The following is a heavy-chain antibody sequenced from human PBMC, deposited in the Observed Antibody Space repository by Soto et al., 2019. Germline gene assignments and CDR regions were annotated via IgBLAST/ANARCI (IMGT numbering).Heavy chain of an antibody. CDR3: ARESSIAVADGDYYYGMDV. V-gene: IGHV6-1*01. CDR2: TYYRSKWYN. CDR1: GDSVSSNSAA. J-gene: IGHJ6*02. D-gene: IGHD6-19*01. Sequence: QVQLQQSGPGLVKPSQTLSLTCAISGDSVSSNSAAWNWIRQSPSRGLEWLGRTYYRSKWYNDYAVSVKSRITINPDTSKNQFSLQLNSVTPEDTAVYYCARESSIAVADGDYYYGMDVWGQGTTVTVSS.